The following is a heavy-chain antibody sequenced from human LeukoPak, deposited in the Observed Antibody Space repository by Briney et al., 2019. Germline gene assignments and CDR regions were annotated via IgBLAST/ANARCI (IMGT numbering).Heavy chain of an antibody. J-gene: IGHJ4*02. CDR3: AKSSYYDSSGYYGEYYFDF. CDR1: RFTFSTYG. D-gene: IGHD3-22*01. V-gene: IGHV3-23*01. CDR2: ISGSGGST. Sequence: GGSLRLSCAASRFTFSTYGMSWVRQAPGKGLEWVSSISGSGGSTNYADSVKGRFTISRDNSKNTLYLQMNSLRDEDTAVYYCAKSSYYDSSGYYGEYYFDFWGQGTLVTVSS.